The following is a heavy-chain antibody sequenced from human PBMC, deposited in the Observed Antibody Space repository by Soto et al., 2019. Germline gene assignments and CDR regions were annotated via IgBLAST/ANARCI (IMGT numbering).Heavy chain of an antibody. V-gene: IGHV5-10-1*01. D-gene: IGHD3-16*02. CDR2: IDPSDSYT. CDR3: VRHPPYYYVWGSYRLFPYYYYGMDV. CDR1: GYSFTSYW. Sequence: GESLKISCKGSGYSFTSYWISWVRQMPGKGLEWMGRIDPSDSYTNYSPSFQGHVTISADKSISTAYLQWSSLKASDTAMYYCVRHPPYYYVWGSYRLFPYYYYGMDVWGQGTTVTVSS. J-gene: IGHJ6*02.